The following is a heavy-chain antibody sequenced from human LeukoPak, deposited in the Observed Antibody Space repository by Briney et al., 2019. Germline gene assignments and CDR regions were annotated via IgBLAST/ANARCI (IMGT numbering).Heavy chain of an antibody. V-gene: IGHV1-2*02. CDR3: AARGYCSGGSCWGGYFDY. D-gene: IGHD2-15*01. J-gene: IGHJ4*02. CDR2: INPNSGGT. Sequence: ASVKVSCKASGYTFTGYYMHWVRQAPGQGLEWMGCINPNSGGTNYAQKFQSRVTMTRDTSISTAYMELSRLRSDDTAVYYCAARGYCSGGSCWGGYFDYWGQGTLVTVSS. CDR1: GYTFTGYY.